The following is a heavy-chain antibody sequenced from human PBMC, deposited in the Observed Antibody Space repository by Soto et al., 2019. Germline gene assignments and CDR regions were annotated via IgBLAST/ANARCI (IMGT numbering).Heavy chain of an antibody. V-gene: IGHV4-30-2*01. CDR2: IYHSGST. J-gene: IGHJ5*02. CDR1: GGSISSGGYS. CDR3: ARVPDR. D-gene: IGHD2-2*01. Sequence: SETLSLTCTFSGGSISSGGYSLSWIRQQPGKGLEWIGYIYHSGSTYYNPSLKSRVTISVDRSKNQFSLKLSSVTAADTAVYYCARVPDRWGQGTLVTVSS.